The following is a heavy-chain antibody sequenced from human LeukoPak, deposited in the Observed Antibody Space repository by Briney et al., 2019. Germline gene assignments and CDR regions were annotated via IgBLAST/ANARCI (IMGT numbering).Heavy chain of an antibody. CDR2: INGGSGNT. Sequence: ASVKVSCKASGYTFIDYTMHWLRQAPGQRLDWMGWINGGSGNTKYSPEFQGRVTITRDTSASTGYMELSSLSSEDTAVYYCANPRYDSSGYYYVARGPGNLVTVSS. CDR1: GYTFIDYT. V-gene: IGHV1-3*01. J-gene: IGHJ4*02. D-gene: IGHD3-22*01. CDR3: ANPRYDSSGYYYVA.